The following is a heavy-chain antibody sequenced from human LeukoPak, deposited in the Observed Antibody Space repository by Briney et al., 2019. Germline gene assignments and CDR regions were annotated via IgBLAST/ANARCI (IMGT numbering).Heavy chain of an antibody. J-gene: IGHJ4*02. CDR2: ISGSGGST. CDR1: GFTFGSYA. V-gene: IGHV3-23*01. Sequence: GGSLRLSCAASGFTFGSYAMSWVRQAPGKGLEWVSAISGSGGSTYYADSVKGRFTISRDNSKNTLYLQMNSLRAEDTAVYYCAKDQPSSGWYLGYFDYWGQGTLVTVSS. D-gene: IGHD6-19*01. CDR3: AKDQPSSGWYLGYFDY.